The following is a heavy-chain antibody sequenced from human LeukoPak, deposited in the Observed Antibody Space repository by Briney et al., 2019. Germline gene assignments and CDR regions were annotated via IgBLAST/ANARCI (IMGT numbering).Heavy chain of an antibody. CDR1: GFTFSSYS. D-gene: IGHD6-13*01. Sequence: PGGSLRLSCAASGFTFSSYSMNWVRQAPGKGLEWVSSISSSSSYIYYADSVKGRFTISRDNAKNSLYLQMNSLRAEDTAVYYCARDQVRWYLGGQYNWFDPWGQGTLVTVSS. J-gene: IGHJ5*02. CDR2: ISSSSSYI. CDR3: ARDQVRWYLGGQYNWFDP. V-gene: IGHV3-21*01.